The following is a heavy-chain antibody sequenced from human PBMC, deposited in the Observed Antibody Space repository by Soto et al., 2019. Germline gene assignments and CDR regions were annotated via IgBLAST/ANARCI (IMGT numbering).Heavy chain of an antibody. CDR2: IYWDDDK. Sequence: SGPTLVNPTQTLTLTCTFSGFSLNTGGLGVGWIRQPPGKALEWLALIYWDDDKRYSPSLKSRLTITKDTSKNQVVLTMTNMDPVDTGTYYCVHNKVVAHYGSGWFDPWGQGTLVTVSS. CDR1: GFSLNTGGLG. CDR3: VHNKVVAHYGSGWFDP. V-gene: IGHV2-5*02. J-gene: IGHJ5*02. D-gene: IGHD3-10*01.